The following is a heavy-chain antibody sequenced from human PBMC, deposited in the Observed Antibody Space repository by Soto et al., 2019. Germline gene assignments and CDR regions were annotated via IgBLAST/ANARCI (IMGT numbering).Heavy chain of an antibody. CDR3: ARDHPGYYDSSGYYGGNSWFDP. CDR1: GYTFTSYG. Sequence: QVQLVQSGAEVKKPGASVKVSCKASGYTFTSYGISWVRQAPGQGLEWMGWISAYNGNTNYAQKLQGRVTMTTDTSTSTAYMELRSLRSDDAAVYYCARDHPGYYDSSGYYGGNSWFDPWGQGTLVTVSS. J-gene: IGHJ5*02. D-gene: IGHD3-22*01. V-gene: IGHV1-18*04. CDR2: ISAYNGNT.